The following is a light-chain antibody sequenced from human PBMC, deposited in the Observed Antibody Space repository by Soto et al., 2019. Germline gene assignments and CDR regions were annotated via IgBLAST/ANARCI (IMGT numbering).Light chain of an antibody. V-gene: IGKV1-39*01. CDR3: QHYNTYPYT. Sequence: DIQMXXSXXXXSXXXGXXVPXTCRASQSISSYLNWYQQKPGKAPKLLIYAASSLQSGVPSRFSGSGSGTEFTLTISSLQPDDSATYYCQHYNTYPYTFGQGTRLEIK. CDR1: QSISSY. J-gene: IGKJ5*01. CDR2: AAS.